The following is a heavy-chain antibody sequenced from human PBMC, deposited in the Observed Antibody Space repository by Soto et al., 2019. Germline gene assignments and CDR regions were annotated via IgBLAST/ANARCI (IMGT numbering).Heavy chain of an antibody. J-gene: IGHJ3*02. CDR3: ARSMIVVVTPSHDAFDI. Sequence: VASVRVSCKASGYTFTSYYMHWVRQAPGQGLEWMGIINPSGGSTSYAQKFQGRVTMTRDTSTSTVYMELSSLRSEDTAVYYCARSMIVVVTPSHDAFDIWGQGTMVTVSS. CDR2: INPSGGST. V-gene: IGHV1-46*01. D-gene: IGHD3-22*01. CDR1: GYTFTSYY.